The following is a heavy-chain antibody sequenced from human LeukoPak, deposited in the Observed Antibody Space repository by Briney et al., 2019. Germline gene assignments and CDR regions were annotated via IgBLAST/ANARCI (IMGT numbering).Heavy chain of an antibody. Sequence: ASVTVSCKASGYTFTGFHVHWVRQAPGQGLEWMGWINPDSGDTEYAQKFQGRVTMTRDTSISTAYMELSRLGSDDTALYYCASSVYCTNIITCYVSALDYWGQGSPVTVSS. J-gene: IGHJ4*02. D-gene: IGHD2-8*01. CDR1: GYTFTGFH. V-gene: IGHV1-2*02. CDR2: INPDSGDT. CDR3: ASSVYCTNIITCYVSALDY.